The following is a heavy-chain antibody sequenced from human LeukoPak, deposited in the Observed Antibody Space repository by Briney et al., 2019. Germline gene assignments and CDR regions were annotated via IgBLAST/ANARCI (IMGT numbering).Heavy chain of an antibody. CDR1: GYTFTGYY. V-gene: IGHV1-2*02. CDR2: INPNSGGT. CDR3: ARDPRRVLRFLEWFPKDYFDY. D-gene: IGHD3-3*01. J-gene: IGHJ4*02. Sequence: ASVKVSCKASGYTFTGYYMHWVRQTPGQGLEWMGWINPNSGGTNYAQKFQGRVTMTRDTSISTAYMELSRLRSDDTAVYYCARDPRRVLRFLEWFPKDYFDYWGQGTLVTVSS.